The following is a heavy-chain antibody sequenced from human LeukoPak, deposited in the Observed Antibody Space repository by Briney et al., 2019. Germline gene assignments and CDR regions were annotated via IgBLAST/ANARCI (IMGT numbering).Heavy chain of an antibody. CDR1: GGSISSYY. J-gene: IGHJ5*02. CDR3: ARSVGYCSSASCYVNWFDP. Sequence: PSETLSLTCTVSGGSISSYYWSWIRQPAGKGLEWIGRIYASGGTNYNPPLKSRLTISVDKSKNQFSLRLSSVTAADTAVYYCARSVGYCSSASCYVNWFDPWGQGTLVTVSS. V-gene: IGHV4-4*07. CDR2: IYASGGT. D-gene: IGHD2-2*01.